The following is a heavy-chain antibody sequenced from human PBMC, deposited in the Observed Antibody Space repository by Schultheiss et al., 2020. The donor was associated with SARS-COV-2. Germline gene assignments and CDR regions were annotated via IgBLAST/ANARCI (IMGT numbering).Heavy chain of an antibody. CDR3: ARDDDFWSGYYDY. Sequence: LRLSCTVSGGSVSSGSYYWSWIRQPAGKGLEWIGRIYTSGSTNYNPSLKSRVTMSVDTSKNQFSLKLSSVTAADTAVYYCARDDDFWSGYYDYWGQGTLVTVSS. D-gene: IGHD3-3*01. CDR2: IYTSGST. CDR1: GGSVSSGSYY. J-gene: IGHJ4*02. V-gene: IGHV4-61*02.